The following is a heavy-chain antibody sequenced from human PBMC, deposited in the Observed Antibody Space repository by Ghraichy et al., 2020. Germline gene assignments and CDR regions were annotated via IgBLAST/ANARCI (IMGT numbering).Heavy chain of an antibody. Sequence: GGSLRLSCAASGFTFSSYAMSWVRQAPGKGLEWVSAISGSGGSTYYADSVKGRFTISRDNSKNTLYLQMNSLRAEDTAVYYCAKVNYDSSGYYYFLDYWGQGTLVTVSS. CDR1: GFTFSSYA. J-gene: IGHJ4*02. V-gene: IGHV3-23*01. CDR2: ISGSGGST. CDR3: AKVNYDSSGYYYFLDY. D-gene: IGHD3-22*01.